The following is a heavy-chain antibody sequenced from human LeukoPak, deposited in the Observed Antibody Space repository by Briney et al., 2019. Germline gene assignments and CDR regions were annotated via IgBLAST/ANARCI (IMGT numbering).Heavy chain of an antibody. D-gene: IGHD3-22*01. Sequence: PETLSLTCTVSGGSISSSSYYWGWIRQPPGKGLEWIGSIYYSGSTYYNPSLKSRVTISVDTSKNQFSLKLSSVTAADTAVYYCARPTYYYDSSGYSSRYFDLWGRGTLVTVSS. V-gene: IGHV4-39*01. J-gene: IGHJ2*01. CDR1: GGSISSSSYY. CDR2: IYYSGST. CDR3: ARPTYYYDSSGYSSRYFDL.